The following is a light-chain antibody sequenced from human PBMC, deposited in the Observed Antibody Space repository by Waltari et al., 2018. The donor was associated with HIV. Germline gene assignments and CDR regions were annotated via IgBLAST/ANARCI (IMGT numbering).Light chain of an antibody. CDR1: SSDIGGYNY. J-gene: IGLJ2*01. V-gene: IGLV2-14*01. CDR2: EVS. Sequence: QSALTQPASVSGSPGQSITISCTGTSSDIGGYNYVLWYQQHPGKAPKLMIYEVSTRPSGVSNRFSGSKSGNTASLTISGLQAEDEADYYCSSYTSSSTVIFGGGTKLAVL. CDR3: SSYTSSSTVI.